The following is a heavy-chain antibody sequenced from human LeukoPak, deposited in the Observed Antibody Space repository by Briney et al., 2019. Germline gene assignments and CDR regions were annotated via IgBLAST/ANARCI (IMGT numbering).Heavy chain of an antibody. D-gene: IGHD3-22*01. CDR3: ARAYDSSGYYGFDY. J-gene: IGHJ4*02. Sequence: SETLSLTCTVSGGSISSYYWSWIQQPAGKGLEWIGRIYTSGSTNYNPSLKSRVTMSVDTSKNQFSLKLSSVTAADTAVYYCARAYDSSGYYGFDYWGQGTLVTVSS. CDR2: IYTSGST. CDR1: GGSISSYY. V-gene: IGHV4-4*07.